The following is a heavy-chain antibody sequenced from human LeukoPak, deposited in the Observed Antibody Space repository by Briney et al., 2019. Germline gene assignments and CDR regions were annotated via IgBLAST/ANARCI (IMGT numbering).Heavy chain of an antibody. V-gene: IGHV1-2*02. J-gene: IGHJ4*02. Sequence: GASVKVSCKASGYTFTDYYMHWVRQAPGQGLEWMGWINSNSGGTNYAQKFQGRVTMTTDTSISTAYMEVSRLRSDDTAVYYCAREKLVDNKISQNFDYWGQGTLVTVSS. D-gene: IGHD3-9*01. CDR1: GYTFTDYY. CDR3: AREKLVDNKISQNFDY. CDR2: INSNSGGT.